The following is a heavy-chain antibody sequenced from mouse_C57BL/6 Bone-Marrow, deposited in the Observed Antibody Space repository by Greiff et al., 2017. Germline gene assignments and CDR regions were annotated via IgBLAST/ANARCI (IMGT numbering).Heavy chain of an antibody. CDR1: GFNIKDDY. J-gene: IGHJ2*01. CDR2: IDPENGDT. Sequence: VQLKESGAELVRPGASVKLSCTASGFNIKDDYMHWVKQRPEQGLEWIGWIDPENGDTEYASKFQGKATITADTSSNTAYLQLSSLTSEDTAMYYCTHSIGGFDYWGQGTTLTVSS. CDR3: THSIGGFDY. D-gene: IGHD2-10*02. V-gene: IGHV14-4*01.